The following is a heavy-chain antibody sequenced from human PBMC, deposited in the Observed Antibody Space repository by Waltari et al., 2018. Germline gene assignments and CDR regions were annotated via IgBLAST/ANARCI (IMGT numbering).Heavy chain of an antibody. V-gene: IGHV1-8*03. J-gene: IGHJ3*02. Sequence: QVQLVQSGAEVKKPGASVKVSCKASGYTFPSYDINWVRQATGQGLEWMGWMNPNSGNTGYAQKFQGRVTITRNTSISTAYMELSSLRSEDTAVYYCARDLTYYDFWSGYSWGAFDIWGQGTMVTVSS. CDR2: MNPNSGNT. CDR3: ARDLTYYDFWSGYSWGAFDI. CDR1: GYTFPSYD. D-gene: IGHD3-3*01.